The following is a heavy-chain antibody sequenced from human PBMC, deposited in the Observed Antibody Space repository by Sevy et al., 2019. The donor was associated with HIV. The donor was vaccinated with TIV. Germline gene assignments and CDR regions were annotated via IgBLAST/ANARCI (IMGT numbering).Heavy chain of an antibody. CDR2: ISGKGGST. CDR3: AKTINSGGGVVPAANYYYYGMDV. Sequence: GGSLRLSCAASGFTFNTHAMNWVRQAPGKGLEWVSAISGKGGSTHYADSVEGRFTISRDNSKNTLYLQMNSLRAEDTAVYYCAKTINSGGGVVPAANYYYYGMDVWGQGTTVTVSS. V-gene: IGHV3-23*01. CDR1: GFTFNTHA. J-gene: IGHJ6*02. D-gene: IGHD2-2*01.